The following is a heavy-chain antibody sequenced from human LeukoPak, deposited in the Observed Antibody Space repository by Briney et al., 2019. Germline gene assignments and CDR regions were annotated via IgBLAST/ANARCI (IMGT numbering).Heavy chain of an antibody. Sequence: RGSLRLSCAASGFTFSSYSMNWVRQAPGKGLEWVSSISSSSSYIYYADSVKGRFTISRDNAKNSLYLQMNSLRAEDTAVYYCAREREAYRGYGFDYWGQGTLVTVSS. CDR3: AREREAYRGYGFDY. J-gene: IGHJ4*02. CDR1: GFTFSSYS. V-gene: IGHV3-21*01. D-gene: IGHD5-12*01. CDR2: ISSSSSYI.